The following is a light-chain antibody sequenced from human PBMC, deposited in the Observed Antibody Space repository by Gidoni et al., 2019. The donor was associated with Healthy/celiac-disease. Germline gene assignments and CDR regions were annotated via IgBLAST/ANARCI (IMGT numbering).Light chain of an antibody. J-gene: IGKJ2*01. CDR2: KAS. CDR3: QQYNSDSWYT. CDR1: QSISSW. V-gene: IGKV1-5*03. Sequence: DIQMTQSPSTLSASVGDRVTITCRASQSISSWLAWYQQKPGKAPKLLIYKASSLESGVPSRVSGSGSGTEFTLTISSLQPDDFATYYCQQYNSDSWYTFGQXTKLEIK.